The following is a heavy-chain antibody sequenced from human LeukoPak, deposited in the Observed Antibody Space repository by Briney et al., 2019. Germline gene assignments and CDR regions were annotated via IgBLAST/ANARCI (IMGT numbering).Heavy chain of an antibody. J-gene: IGHJ3*02. CDR1: GYTFTSYG. Sequence: ASVKVSCKASGYTFTSYGISWVRQAPGQGLEWMGWISAYNGNTNYAQKLQGRVTMTTDTSTSTAYMELRSLRSDDTAIYYCARGNVLRYSQGAFDIWGHGTMVTVSS. CDR3: ARGNVLRYSQGAFDI. CDR2: ISAYNGNT. V-gene: IGHV1-18*01. D-gene: IGHD3-9*01.